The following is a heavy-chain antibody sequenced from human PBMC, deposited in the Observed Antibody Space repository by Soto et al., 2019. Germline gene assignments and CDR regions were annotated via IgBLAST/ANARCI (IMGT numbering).Heavy chain of an antibody. Sequence: EVQLLESGGGLVQPGGSLRLSCAASGFTFSSYAMSWVRQAPGKGLEWVSAISGSGGSTYYADSVKGRFTISRDNSNNPLYLQINSLRAEDRAVYYCAKDRAYYYDSSGYYVDYWGNGTLFTVSS. CDR1: GFTFSSYA. V-gene: IGHV3-23*01. CDR3: AKDRAYYYDSSGYYVDY. D-gene: IGHD3-22*01. J-gene: IGHJ4*01. CDR2: ISGSGGST.